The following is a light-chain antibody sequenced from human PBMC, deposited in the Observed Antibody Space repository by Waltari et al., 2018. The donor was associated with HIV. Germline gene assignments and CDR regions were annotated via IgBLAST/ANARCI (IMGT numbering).Light chain of an antibody. J-gene: IGKJ2*01. CDR2: AAS. V-gene: IGKV1-39*01. Sequence: DIQMTQSPSSLSASVGDRVTITCRASESVHTYLNWYQQKPGKAPKLLISAASNLQSGVPSRFSGSGSGTDFTLTINSLQPEDFATYYCQQSSTSPRDTFGQGTKLEI. CDR1: ESVHTY. CDR3: QQSSTSPRDT.